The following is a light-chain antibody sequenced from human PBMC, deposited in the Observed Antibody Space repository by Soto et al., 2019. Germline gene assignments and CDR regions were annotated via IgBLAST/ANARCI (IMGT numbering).Light chain of an antibody. V-gene: IGKV1-5*03. CDR3: QPYNSMYT. Sequence: DIQMTQSPSTLSASVGDRVTITCRASQSISSWLAWYQQKPGKAPKLLINKTSSLESGVTSRFSGSGSGTEFTLTIRSLQPDDFATYYCQPYNSMYTFGQGTKLEIK. J-gene: IGKJ2*01. CDR2: KTS. CDR1: QSISSW.